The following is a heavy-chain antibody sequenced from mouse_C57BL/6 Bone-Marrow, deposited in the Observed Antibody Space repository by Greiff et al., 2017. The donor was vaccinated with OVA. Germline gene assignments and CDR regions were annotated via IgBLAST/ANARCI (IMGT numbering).Heavy chain of an antibody. Sequence: VQLQQSGTVLARPGASVKMSCKTSGYTFTSYWMHWVKQRPGQGLEWIGAIYPGNSDTSYNQKFKGKAKLTAVTSASTAYMELSSLTNEDSAVYYCTSPAYYSNYVRFYAMDYWGQGTSVTVSS. J-gene: IGHJ4*01. D-gene: IGHD2-5*01. CDR3: TSPAYYSNYVRFYAMDY. V-gene: IGHV1-5*01. CDR2: IYPGNSDT. CDR1: GYTFTSYW.